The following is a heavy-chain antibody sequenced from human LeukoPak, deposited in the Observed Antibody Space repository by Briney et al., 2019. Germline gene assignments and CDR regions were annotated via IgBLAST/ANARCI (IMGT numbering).Heavy chain of an antibody. CDR3: ARLRAYCGGDCYSGAYYYYYYMDV. CDR1: GGPISSYY. Sequence: SETLSLTCTVSGGPISSYYWRWLRQPPGKGREWIGYIYYSGSTYYSGSTNYNPSLKRRVTISVDTSKNQFSLKLSSVTAADTAVYYCARLRAYCGGDCYSGAYYYYYYMDVWGKGTTVTVSS. CDR2: IYYSGST. J-gene: IGHJ6*03. D-gene: IGHD2-21*01. V-gene: IGHV4-59*08.